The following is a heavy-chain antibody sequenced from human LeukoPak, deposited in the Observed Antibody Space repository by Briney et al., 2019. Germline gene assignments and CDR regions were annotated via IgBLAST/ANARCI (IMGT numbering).Heavy chain of an antibody. CDR3: ARFPRATDLFDY. CDR1: GYTFTSYD. CDR2: MNPNSGNT. J-gene: IGHJ4*02. Sequence: ASVKVSCKASGYTFTSYDINWARQATGQGLEWMGWMNPNSGNTGYAQKFQGRVTMTRNTSISTAYMELSSLRSEDTAVYYCARFPRATDLFDYWGQGTLVTVSS. V-gene: IGHV1-8*01. D-gene: IGHD1-26*01.